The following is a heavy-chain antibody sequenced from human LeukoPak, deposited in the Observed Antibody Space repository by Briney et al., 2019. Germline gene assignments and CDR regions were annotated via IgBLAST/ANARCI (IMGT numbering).Heavy chain of an antibody. V-gene: IGHV6-1*01. CDR1: GDSVSSNSAA. J-gene: IGHJ4*02. CDR3: ARGDRTQLSPRFDY. Sequence: SQTLSLTCAISGDSVSSNSAAWNRIRQSPSRGLEWLGRTYYRSKWYNDYAVSVKSRITINPDTSKNQFSLQLNSVTPEDTAVYYCARGDRTQLSPRFDYWGQGTLVTVSS. CDR2: TYYRSKWYN. D-gene: IGHD2/OR15-2a*01.